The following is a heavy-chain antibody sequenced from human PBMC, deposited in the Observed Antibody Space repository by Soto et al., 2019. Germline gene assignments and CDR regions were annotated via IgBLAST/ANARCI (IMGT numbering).Heavy chain of an antibody. D-gene: IGHD3-3*01. Sequence: QLQLQESGPGLVKPSETLSLTCTVSGGSISSSSYYWGWIRQPPGKGLEWIGSIYYSGSTYYNPSLQSRVTVSVDTSKNQFALKLSSVTAADTAVYYCARTPPYYDFWSGYFLYWCDPWGQGTLVTVSS. J-gene: IGHJ5*02. CDR3: ARTPPYYDFWSGYFLYWCDP. CDR2: IYYSGST. V-gene: IGHV4-39*01. CDR1: GGSISSSSYY.